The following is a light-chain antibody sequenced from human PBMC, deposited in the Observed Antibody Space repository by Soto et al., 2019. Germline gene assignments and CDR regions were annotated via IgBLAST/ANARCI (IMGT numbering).Light chain of an antibody. CDR3: QQRKNWPPLT. CDR2: DAS. Sequence: EVVLTQSPATLSLSPGERATLSCRASQSVDIYLAWYQQKPGQAPRLLIYDASNRATGIPARFSGSGSGTDFTLTISSLEPEDFGVYYCQQRKNWPPLTFGGGTRVEIK. V-gene: IGKV3-11*01. J-gene: IGKJ4*01. CDR1: QSVDIY.